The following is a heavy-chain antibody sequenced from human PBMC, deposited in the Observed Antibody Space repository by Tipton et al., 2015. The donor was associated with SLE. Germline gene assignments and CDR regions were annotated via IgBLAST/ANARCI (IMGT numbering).Heavy chain of an antibody. J-gene: IGHJ3*02. D-gene: IGHD1-26*01. Sequence: SLRLSCSASGFTFSSYAMHWVRQAPGKGLEYVSAISSNGGSTYYADSVKGRFTISRDNSKNTLYLQMNSLRAEDTAVYYCARGRIVGAQSIWGQGTMVTVSS. CDR1: GFTFSSYA. V-gene: IGHV3-64*04. CDR2: ISSNGGST. CDR3: ARGRIVGAQSI.